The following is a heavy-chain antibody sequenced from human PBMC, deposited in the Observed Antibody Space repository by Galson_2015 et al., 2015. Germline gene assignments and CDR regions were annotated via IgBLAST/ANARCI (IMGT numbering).Heavy chain of an antibody. J-gene: IGHJ4*02. CDR3: ARSPEVPYFDY. CDR1: GFTFSSYR. D-gene: IGHD2-2*01. CDR2: ISSSSSYI. V-gene: IGHV3-21*04. Sequence: SLRLSCAASGFTFSSYRMNWVRQAPGKGLEWVSSISSSSSYIYYADSVKGRFTISRDNAKNSLYLQMNSLRAEDTAVYYCARSPEVPYFDYWGQGTLVTVSS.